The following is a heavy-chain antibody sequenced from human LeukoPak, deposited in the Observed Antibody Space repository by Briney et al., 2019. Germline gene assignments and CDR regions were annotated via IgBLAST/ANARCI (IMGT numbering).Heavy chain of an antibody. CDR1: GGSISSSSYY. Sequence: PSETLSLTCTVSGGSISSSSYYWGWIRQPPGKGLEWIGSIYYSGSTYYNPSLKRRVTISVDTSKNQFSLKLSSVTAADTAVYYCATPRNSKDYFDYWGQGTLVTVSS. J-gene: IGHJ4*02. V-gene: IGHV4-39*07. CDR3: ATPRNSKDYFDY. CDR2: IYYSGST. D-gene: IGHD1-14*01.